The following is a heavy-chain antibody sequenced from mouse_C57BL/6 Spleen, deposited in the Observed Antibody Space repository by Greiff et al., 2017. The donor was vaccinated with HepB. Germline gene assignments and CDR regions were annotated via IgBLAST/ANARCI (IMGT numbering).Heavy chain of an antibody. Sequence: EVKLVDSGGGLVQSGRSLRLSCATSGFTFSDFYMEWVRQAPGKGLEWIAASRNKANDYTSEYSASVKGRFIVSRDTSQSILYLQMNALRAEDTAIYYCARDAGLGMDYWGQGTSVTVSS. CDR1: GFTFSDFY. CDR2: SRNKANDYTS. J-gene: IGHJ4*01. V-gene: IGHV7-1*01. CDR3: ARDAGLGMDY.